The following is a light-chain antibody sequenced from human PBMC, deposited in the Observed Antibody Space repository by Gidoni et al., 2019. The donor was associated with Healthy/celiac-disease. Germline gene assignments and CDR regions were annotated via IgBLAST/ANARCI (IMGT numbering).Light chain of an antibody. CDR2: GNS. J-gene: IGLJ2*01. V-gene: IGLV1-40*01. Sequence: QSVLTQPPSVSVAPGQRVTISCTGRSSNSGAGYDVHWYQQLPGTAPKLLIYGNSNRSSGVPDRFSGSKSGTSASLAITGLQAEDEADYYCQSYDSSLSGYVVFGGGTKLTVL. CDR3: QSYDSSLSGYVV. CDR1: SSNSGAGYD.